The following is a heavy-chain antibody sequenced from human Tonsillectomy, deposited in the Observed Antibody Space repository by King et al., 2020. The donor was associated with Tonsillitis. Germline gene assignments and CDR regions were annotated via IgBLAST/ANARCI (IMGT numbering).Heavy chain of an antibody. CDR1: GFTFSHYA. CDR3: ARRSLEGDSSGYPGPPDY. Sequence: VQLVESGGGVVQPGRSLRLSCAASGFTFSHYAKHWVRQAPGKGLEWVAVISYDGSTKYYPDSVKGRFTISRANSKNTLYVQMNSLRAEDTAVYYCARRSLEGDSSGYPGPPDYWGQGTLVTVSS. J-gene: IGHJ4*02. V-gene: IGHV3-30*04. D-gene: IGHD3-22*01. CDR2: ISYDGSTK.